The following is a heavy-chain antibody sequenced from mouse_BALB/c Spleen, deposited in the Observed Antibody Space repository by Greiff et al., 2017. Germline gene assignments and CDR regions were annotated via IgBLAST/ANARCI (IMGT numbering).Heavy chain of an antibody. CDR1: GFTFTDYY. D-gene: IGHD2-4*01. CDR3: ARGDYDYDGTTFFAY. J-gene: IGHJ3*01. CDR2: IRNKANGYTT. V-gene: IGHV7-3*02. Sequence: EVKLMESGGGLVQPGGSLRLSCATSGFTFTDYYMSWVRQPPGKALEWLGFIRNKANGYTTEYSASVKGRFTISRDNSQSILYLQMNTLRAEDSATYYCARGDYDYDGTTFFAYWGQGTLVTVSA.